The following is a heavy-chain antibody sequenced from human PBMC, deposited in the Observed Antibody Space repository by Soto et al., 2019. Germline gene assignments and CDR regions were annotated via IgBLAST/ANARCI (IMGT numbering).Heavy chain of an antibody. J-gene: IGHJ6*02. Sequence: ASVKVSCKASGYTFTSYGISWVRQAPGQGLEWMGWISAYNGNTNYAQKLQGRVTMTTDTSTSTAYMELRSLRSDDTAVYYCARDQRTDIVVVPAAYYYYGMDVWGQGTTVTVSS. CDR2: ISAYNGNT. D-gene: IGHD2-2*01. CDR1: GYTFTSYG. V-gene: IGHV1-18*01. CDR3: ARDQRTDIVVVPAAYYYYGMDV.